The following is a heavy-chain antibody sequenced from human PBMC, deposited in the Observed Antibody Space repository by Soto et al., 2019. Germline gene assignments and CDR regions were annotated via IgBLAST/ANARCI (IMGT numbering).Heavy chain of an antibody. V-gene: IGHV1-3*01. CDR1: GYTFSGSV. J-gene: IGHJ4*02. Sequence: QVQLVQSGAEVKKPGASVKVSCKASGYTFSGSVMHWVRQAPGQGLEWMGWSNADNGNTKYSQKFQGRVNMTWDTSASTAYMELGSLRSEDTAIYYCASEIDVTTATSLDYWGQGTLVTVSS. CDR3: ASEIDVTTATSLDY. D-gene: IGHD4-17*01. CDR2: SNADNGNT.